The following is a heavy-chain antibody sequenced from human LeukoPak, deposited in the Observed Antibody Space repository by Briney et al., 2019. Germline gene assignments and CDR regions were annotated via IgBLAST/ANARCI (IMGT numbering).Heavy chain of an antibody. CDR3: ARARDDSSGYTFGY. J-gene: IGHJ4*02. V-gene: IGHV4-59*01. CDR2: IYYSGST. CDR1: GGSISSYY. Sequence: SETLSLTCTVSGGSISSYYWSWIRQPPGKGLEWIGYIYYSGSTNYNPSLKSRVTISVDTSKNQFSLKLSSVTAADTAVYYCARARDDSSGYTFGYWGQGTLVTVSS. D-gene: IGHD3-22*01.